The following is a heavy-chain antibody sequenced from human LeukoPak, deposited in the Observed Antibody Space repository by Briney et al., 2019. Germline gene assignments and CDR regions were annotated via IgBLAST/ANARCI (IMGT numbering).Heavy chain of an antibody. D-gene: IGHD5-18*01. CDR3: ARVDTAMDPFDY. J-gene: IGHJ4*02. CDR1: GFTFSNYW. CDR2: INSDGSST. Sequence: GGSLRLSCAASGFTFSNYWMHWVRQAPGKGLVWVSRINSDGSSTTYADSVKGRFTISRDNAKNTLYLQMNSLRAEDTAVYYCARVDTAMDPFDYWGQGPQVTVSS. V-gene: IGHV3-74*01.